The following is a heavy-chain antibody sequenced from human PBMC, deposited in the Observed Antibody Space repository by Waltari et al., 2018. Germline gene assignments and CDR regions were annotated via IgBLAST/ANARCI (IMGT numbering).Heavy chain of an antibody. V-gene: IGHV3-66*02. J-gene: IGHJ6*02. CDR1: GFTVSSYY. Sequence: EVQLVESGGGLVQPGGSLRLSCAASGFTVSSYYMSWVRQAPGKGLAWVAVIYSGGSTYYADAGKGRFTISRDNSKNTLYLQMNSLRAEDTAVYYCARDREAPFCMDVWGQGTTVTVSS. CDR3: ARDREAPFCMDV. CDR2: IYSGGST.